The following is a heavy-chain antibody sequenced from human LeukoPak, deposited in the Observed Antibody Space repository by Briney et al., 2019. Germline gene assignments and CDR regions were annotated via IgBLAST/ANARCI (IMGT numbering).Heavy chain of an antibody. CDR3: ARRGGGYCSSTSCYKRSYYYLDV. Sequence: SETLSLTCAVYGGSFSGYYWSWIRQPPGKGLEWIGEINHSGSTNYNPSLKSRVTISVDTSKNQFSLKLSSVTAADTAVYYCARRGGGYCSSTSCYKRSYYYLDVWGKGTTVTVSS. V-gene: IGHV4-34*01. CDR1: GGSFSGYY. J-gene: IGHJ6*03. CDR2: INHSGST. D-gene: IGHD2-2*02.